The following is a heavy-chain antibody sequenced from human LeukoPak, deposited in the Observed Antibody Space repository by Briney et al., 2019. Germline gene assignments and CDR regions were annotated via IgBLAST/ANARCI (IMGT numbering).Heavy chain of an antibody. V-gene: IGHV3-74*01. D-gene: IGHD2-2*01. CDR2: INTDATRI. J-gene: IGHJ5*02. Sequence: GGSLRLSCADSGFTFSNYWMHWVRQAPGKGLLWVSRINTDATRIDYADSVKGRLTISRDNAKNTLYLQMNSLRAEDTAVYYCARDLGYCTGTTCYGGWFDPWGQGTLVTVSS. CDR3: ARDLGYCTGTTCYGGWFDP. CDR1: GFTFSNYW.